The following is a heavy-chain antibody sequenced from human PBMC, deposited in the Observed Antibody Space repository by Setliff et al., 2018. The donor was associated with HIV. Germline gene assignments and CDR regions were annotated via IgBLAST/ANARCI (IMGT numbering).Heavy chain of an antibody. CDR2: IYYSGST. J-gene: IGHJ5*02. V-gene: IGHV4-39*07. Sequence: SETLSLTCTVSGGSISSNNYYWGWIRQPPGKGLEWIASIYYSGSTYYNPSLQSRLTISVDTSRNQFSLKLNSVTAADTAVYYCARGEQLVDNWFDPWGQGTLVTVSS. CDR1: GGSISSNNYY. CDR3: ARGEQLVDNWFDP. D-gene: IGHD6-13*01.